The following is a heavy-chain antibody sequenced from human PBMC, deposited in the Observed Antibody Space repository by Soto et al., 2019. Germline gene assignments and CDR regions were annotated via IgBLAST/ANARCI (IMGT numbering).Heavy chain of an antibody. Sequence: PSETLSLTCTVSGGSISSYYWSWIRQPPGKGLEWIGYIYYSGSTNYNPSLKSRVTISVDTSKNQFSLKLSSVTAADTAVYYCARHPGGGYFDWLFFDYWGQGTLVTVSS. J-gene: IGHJ4*02. V-gene: IGHV4-59*08. D-gene: IGHD3-9*01. CDR1: GGSISSYY. CDR3: ARHPGGGYFDWLFFDY. CDR2: IYYSGST.